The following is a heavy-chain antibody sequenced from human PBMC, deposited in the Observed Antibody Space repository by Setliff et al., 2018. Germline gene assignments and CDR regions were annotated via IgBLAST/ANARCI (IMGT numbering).Heavy chain of an antibody. CDR2: ISYDGSNQ. CDR1: GFTFGSHA. Sequence: PGGSLRLSCAASGFTFGSHAMHWVRQAPGKGLEWVAVISYDGSNQYYVDSVKGRFTVSRDNSKNTLSLQMYSLRTEDTALYYCARERHLLSTVVIFGLFDFWGQGALVTVSS. CDR3: ARERHLLSTVVIFGLFDF. J-gene: IGHJ4*02. V-gene: IGHV3-30*01. D-gene: IGHD3-3*01.